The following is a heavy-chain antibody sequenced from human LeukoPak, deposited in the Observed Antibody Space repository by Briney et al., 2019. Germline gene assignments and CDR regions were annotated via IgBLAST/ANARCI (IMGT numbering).Heavy chain of an antibody. CDR3: AKDQQVGAAAYYFDS. CDR1: GFTFSRYG. CDR2: IANDGKDK. Sequence: SGRSLRLSCAASGFTFSRYGLHWVRQAPGKGLEWVAVIANDGKDKKYADSVKGRLTISRDNSKSTLYLQMNSLRAEDTAVYYYAKDQQVGAAAYYFDSWGQGTLVTVSS. D-gene: IGHD6-13*01. J-gene: IGHJ4*02. V-gene: IGHV3-30*18.